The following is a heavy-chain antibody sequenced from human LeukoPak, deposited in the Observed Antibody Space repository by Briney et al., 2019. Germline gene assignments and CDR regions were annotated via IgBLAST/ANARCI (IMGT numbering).Heavy chain of an antibody. V-gene: IGHV3-11*05. CDR1: GFTFSDYY. Sequence: GGSLRLSCAASGFTFSDYYMSWIRQAPGKGLEWVSCISSSSTYTNYADSVKGRFTISGDNAKNSLYLQINSLRAEDTAVYYCARDFVYGHSLEYFQDWGQGTLVTVSS. CDR2: ISSSSTYT. J-gene: IGHJ1*01. CDR3: ARDFVYGHSLEYFQD. D-gene: IGHD5/OR15-5a*01.